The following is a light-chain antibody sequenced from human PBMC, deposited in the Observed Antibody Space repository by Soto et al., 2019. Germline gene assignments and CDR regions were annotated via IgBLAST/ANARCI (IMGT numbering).Light chain of an antibody. CDR1: SSNIGAGYD. Sequence: QLVLTQPPSVSGAPGQRVTISCTGSSSNIGAGYDVHWYQQLPGTAPKLHIYGNSNRPSGVPDRFSGSKSGTSASLAITGLQAEDEADYYCQSYDSSLSVVFGTGTKLTVL. V-gene: IGLV1-40*01. CDR3: QSYDSSLSVV. CDR2: GNS. J-gene: IGLJ1*01.